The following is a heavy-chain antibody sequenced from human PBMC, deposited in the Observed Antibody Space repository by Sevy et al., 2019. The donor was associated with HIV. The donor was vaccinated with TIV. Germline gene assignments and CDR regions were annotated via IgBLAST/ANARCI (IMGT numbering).Heavy chain of an antibody. Sequence: GGSLRLSCTASGFTFSDYYMSWIRQAPGKGLEWISYISSRDDFIYYADSVKGRFTISRDNAKNSMFLHMSSLRAEDTALYYCARVRYTYGNFFFDYWGQGTLVTVSS. D-gene: IGHD5-18*01. CDR1: GFTFSDYY. J-gene: IGHJ4*02. V-gene: IGHV3-11*01. CDR3: ARVRYTYGNFFFDY. CDR2: ISSRDDFI.